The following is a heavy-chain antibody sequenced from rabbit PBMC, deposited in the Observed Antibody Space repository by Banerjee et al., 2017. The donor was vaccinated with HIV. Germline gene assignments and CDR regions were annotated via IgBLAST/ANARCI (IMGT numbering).Heavy chain of an antibody. J-gene: IGHJ3*01. CDR3: ARGYDDYDARLDL. V-gene: IGHV1S45*01. D-gene: IGHD2-1*01. Sequence: QEQLEESGGDLVKPEGSLTLTCTASGFSFSSSYWICWVRQAPGKGLEWIACIYAGSSGSTFCVSGATGRFTISSHNAQNTLWLQLNSLTAADTATYFCARGYDDYDARLDLWGQGTLVTVS. CDR2: IYAGSSGST. CDR1: GFSFSSSYW.